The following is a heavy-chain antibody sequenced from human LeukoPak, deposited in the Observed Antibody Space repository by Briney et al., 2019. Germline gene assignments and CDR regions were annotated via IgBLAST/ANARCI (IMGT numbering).Heavy chain of an antibody. Sequence: SETLSLTCAVSGGSISSRGSSWSWIRQSPGKGLEWIGYIYYSGDSYRNPSLKSRVSLSLDRSKNQFSLKLSSVTAADTAVYYCACREIAAAGTGPFDYWGQGTLVTVSS. J-gene: IGHJ4*02. V-gene: IGHV4-30-2*06. CDR3: ACREIAAAGTGPFDY. D-gene: IGHD6-13*01. CDR1: GGSISSRGSS. CDR2: IYYSGDS.